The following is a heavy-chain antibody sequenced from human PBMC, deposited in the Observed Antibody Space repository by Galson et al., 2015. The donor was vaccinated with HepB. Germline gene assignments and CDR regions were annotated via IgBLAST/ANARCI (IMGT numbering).Heavy chain of an antibody. CDR3: ARDGGYSYGYDWYFDL. V-gene: IGHV3-13*01. CDR2: IGTAGDT. J-gene: IGHJ2*01. D-gene: IGHD5-18*01. Sequence: SLRLSCAASGFTFSSYDMHWVRQATGEGLEWVSAIGTAGDTYYPGSVKGRFTISRENAKNSLYLQMNSLRAGDTAVYYCARDGGYSYGYDWYFDLWGRGTLVTVSS. CDR1: GFTFSSYD.